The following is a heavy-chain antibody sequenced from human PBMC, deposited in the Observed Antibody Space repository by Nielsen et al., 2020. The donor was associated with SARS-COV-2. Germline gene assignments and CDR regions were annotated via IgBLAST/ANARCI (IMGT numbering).Heavy chain of an antibody. J-gene: IGHJ5*02. CDR2: MNPNSGNT. Sequence: ASVKVSCKASGYTFTSYDINWVRQATGQGLEWMGWMNPNSGNTGYAQKFQGRVTMTRNTSISTAYMELSSLRSEDTAVYYCATRQRIPAAIFGWKYWFDPRGQGTLVTVSS. CDR3: ATRQRIPAAIFGWKYWFDP. D-gene: IGHD2-2*01. V-gene: IGHV1-8*01. CDR1: GYTFTSYD.